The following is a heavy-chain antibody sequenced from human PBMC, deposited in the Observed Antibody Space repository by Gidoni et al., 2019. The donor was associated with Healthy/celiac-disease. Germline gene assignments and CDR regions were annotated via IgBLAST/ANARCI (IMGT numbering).Heavy chain of an antibody. Sequence: EVQLVESGGGLVQPGRSLRLSCAAYGFPFDDYAMHWVRPAPGKGLEWVSGIRWNSGSIGYADSVKGRFTISRDNAKNSLYLQMNSLRAEDTALYYCAKDRGGSSGWYGYYFDYWGQGTLVTVSS. D-gene: IGHD6-19*01. J-gene: IGHJ4*02. CDR2: IRWNSGSI. CDR3: AKDRGGSSGWYGYYFDY. CDR1: GFPFDDYA. V-gene: IGHV3-9*01.